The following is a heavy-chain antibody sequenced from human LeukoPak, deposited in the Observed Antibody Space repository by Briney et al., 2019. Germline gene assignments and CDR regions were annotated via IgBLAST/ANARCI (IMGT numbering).Heavy chain of an antibody. D-gene: IGHD6-13*01. Sequence: ASVKVSRKASGYTFTSYYMHWVRQAPGQGLEWMGIINPSGGSTSYAQKFQGRVTMTRDTSTSTVYMELSSLRSEDTAVYYCARVKGSSSWYYYYGMDVWGQGTTVTVSS. CDR1: GYTFTSYY. J-gene: IGHJ6*02. CDR2: INPSGGST. V-gene: IGHV1-46*01. CDR3: ARVKGSSSWYYYYGMDV.